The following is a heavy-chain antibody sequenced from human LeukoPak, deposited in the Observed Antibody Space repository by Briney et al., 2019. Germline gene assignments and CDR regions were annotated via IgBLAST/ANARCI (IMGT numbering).Heavy chain of an antibody. CDR3: ARDREGGYSYGFRLGDTFDI. D-gene: IGHD5-18*01. Sequence: SETLSLTCTVSGGSISSYYWSWIRQPPGKGPEWIGYIYYSGSTNYNPSLKSRVTISVDTSKNQFSLKLSSVTAADTAVYYCARDREGGYSYGFRLGDTFDIWGQGTMVTVSS. J-gene: IGHJ3*02. CDR1: GGSISSYY. V-gene: IGHV4-59*01. CDR2: IYYSGST.